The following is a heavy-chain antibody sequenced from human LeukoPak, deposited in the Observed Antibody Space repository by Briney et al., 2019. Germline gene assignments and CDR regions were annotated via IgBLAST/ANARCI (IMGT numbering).Heavy chain of an antibody. V-gene: IGHV4-59*01. CDR1: GASITSYY. CDR3: ARDQYSYGPFDY. D-gene: IGHD5-18*01. Sequence: SETLSLTCSVSGASITSYYWNWIRQPPGKGLEWIGNTYSSGNTNYNPSLESRVTISLDTSKNQFSLRLSSVTAADTAVYYCARDQYSYGPFDYWGQGTLVTVSS. J-gene: IGHJ4*02. CDR2: TYSSGNT.